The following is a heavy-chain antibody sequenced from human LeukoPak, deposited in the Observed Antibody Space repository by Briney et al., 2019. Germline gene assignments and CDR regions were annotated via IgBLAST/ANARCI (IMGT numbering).Heavy chain of an antibody. CDR3: AKGYSSGLTGYYFDY. J-gene: IGHJ4*02. D-gene: IGHD6-19*01. V-gene: IGHV3-23*01. CDR1: EFTFSSYE. Sequence: GGSLRLSCAASEFTFSSYEMNWVRQAPGKGLEWVSSISGSGGSTYYADSVKGRFTISRDNSKNTLYLQMNSLRAEDTAVYYCAKGYSSGLTGYYFDYWGQGTLVTVSS. CDR2: ISGSGGST.